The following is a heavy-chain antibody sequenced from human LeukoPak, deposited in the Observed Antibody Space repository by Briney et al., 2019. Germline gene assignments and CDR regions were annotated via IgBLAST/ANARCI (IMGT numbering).Heavy chain of an antibody. CDR3: AKATYYYDSSGYYIDY. D-gene: IGHD3-22*01. V-gene: IGHV1-69*04. J-gene: IGHJ4*02. CDR2: IIPILGIA. CDR1: GGTFSSYA. Sequence: GSSVKVSCKASGGTFSSYAISWVRQAPGQGLEWMGRIIPILGIANYAQKFQGRVTITADKSTSTAYMELSSLRSEDTAVYYCAKATYYYDSSGYYIDYWGQGTLVTVSS.